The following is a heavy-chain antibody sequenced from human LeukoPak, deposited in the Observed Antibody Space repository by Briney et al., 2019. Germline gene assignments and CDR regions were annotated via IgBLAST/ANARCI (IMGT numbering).Heavy chain of an antibody. CDR1: GYTFTSYD. V-gene: IGHV1-8*01. D-gene: IGHD2-15*01. J-gene: IGHJ3*01. CDR3: ARYCSGNGCFPSSVAFDF. CDR2: MKPHSGDT. Sequence: ASVKVSCKASGYTFTSYDINWARQATGQGLEWMGWMKPHSGDTGYAQRFQGRVTMTRDTSTNTAYLELTSLISEDTAVYYCARYCSGNGCFPSSVAFDFWGQGTMVTVSS.